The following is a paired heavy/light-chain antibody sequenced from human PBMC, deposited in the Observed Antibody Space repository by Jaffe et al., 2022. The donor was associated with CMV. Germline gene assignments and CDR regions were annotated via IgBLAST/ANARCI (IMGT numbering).Light chain of an antibody. CDR3: AAWDASLTGPM. V-gene: IGLV1-47*01. CDR2: RNN. Sequence: QSVLTQPPSASGTPGQRVTISCSGGNSNIGTNLVSWYQHLPGTAPKLLIFRNNQRLSGVPDRFSGSKSGTSASLAISGLRSEDEADYYCAAWDASLTGPMFGGGTKLTVL. CDR1: NSNIGTNL. J-gene: IGLJ3*02.
Heavy chain of an antibody. V-gene: IGHV1-18*01. CDR3: LRASMTLRPDDAFDL. J-gene: IGHJ3*01. D-gene: IGHD5-12*01. CDR2: ISAHNGNT. CDR1: GFDFTSFG. Sequence: QPHLVQSGPEVKRPGASVRVSCKTSGFDFTSFGFSWVRQAPGQGPEWLGWISAHNGNTKSAEALQGRVALTTDSSTSTAYLEVKSLKSDDTAVYYCLRASMTLRPDDAFDLWGQGTMVTVSS.